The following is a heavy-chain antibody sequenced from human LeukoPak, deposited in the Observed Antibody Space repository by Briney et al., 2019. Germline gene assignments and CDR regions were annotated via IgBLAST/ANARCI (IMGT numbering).Heavy chain of an antibody. CDR3: ARQPAASYYYYYGMDA. J-gene: IGHJ6*02. V-gene: IGHV4-59*01. D-gene: IGHD2-2*01. Sequence: PSETLSLTCTVSGGSISSYYWSWIRQPPGKGLEWIGYIYYSGSTNYNPSLKSRVTISVDTSKNQFSLKLSSVTAADTAVYYCARQPAASYYYYYGMDAWGQGTTVTVSS. CDR1: GGSISSYY. CDR2: IYYSGST.